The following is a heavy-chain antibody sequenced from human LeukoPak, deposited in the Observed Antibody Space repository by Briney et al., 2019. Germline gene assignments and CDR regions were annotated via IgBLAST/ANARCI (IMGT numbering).Heavy chain of an antibody. Sequence: PSETLSLTCTVSGGSISSYYWSWIRQPPGKGLEWIGYIYYSGSTNYNPSLKSRVTISVDTSKNQFSLKLSSVTAADTAVYYCARGKGWLILDYWGQGTLVTVSS. J-gene: IGHJ4*02. V-gene: IGHV4-59*08. CDR3: ARGKGWLILDY. CDR2: IYYSGST. CDR1: GGSISSYY. D-gene: IGHD3-22*01.